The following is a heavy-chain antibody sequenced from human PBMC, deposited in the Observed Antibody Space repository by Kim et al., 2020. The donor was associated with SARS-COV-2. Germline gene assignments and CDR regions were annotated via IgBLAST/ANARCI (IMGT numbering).Heavy chain of an antibody. D-gene: IGHD1-26*01. CDR1: GGSISSSSYY. J-gene: IGHJ5*02. Sequence: SETLSLTCTVSGGSISSSSYYWGWIRQPPGKGLEWIGSIYYSGSTYYNPSLKSRVTISVDTSKNQFSLKLSSVTAADTAVYYCAPGLLGVGFDPWGQGTLVTVSS. CDR2: IYYSGST. CDR3: APGLLGVGFDP. V-gene: IGHV4-39*07.